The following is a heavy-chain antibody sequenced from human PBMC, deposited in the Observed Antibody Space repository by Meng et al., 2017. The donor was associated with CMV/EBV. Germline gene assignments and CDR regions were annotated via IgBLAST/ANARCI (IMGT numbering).Heavy chain of an antibody. V-gene: IGHV1-69*01. D-gene: IGHD5-12*01. Sequence: VPPVESRGEGKTPSSSVKVVDKAAGGTYIRYAISWVRQAPGRRHEWMGGIIPIFGTSNYAQKCQGRVTITAYESTSTAYMELSSLRSEDTAVYYCAREGALAYFDYWGQGTLVTVSS. CDR1: GGTYIRYA. CDR3: AREGALAYFDY. CDR2: IIPIFGTS. J-gene: IGHJ4*02.